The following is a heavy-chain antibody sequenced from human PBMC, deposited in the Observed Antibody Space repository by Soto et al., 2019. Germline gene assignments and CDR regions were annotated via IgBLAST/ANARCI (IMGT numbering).Heavy chain of an antibody. J-gene: IGHJ5*02. Sequence: ASVKVSCKASGYTFTSYGISWVRQAPGQGPEWMGWISAYNGNTNYAQKLQGRVTMTTDTSTSTAYMELRSLRSDDTAVYYCARDKPGGIEAAGGRIAVAGANWFDPWGQGTLVTVSS. CDR3: ARDKPGGIEAAGGRIAVAGANWFDP. D-gene: IGHD6-13*01. CDR1: GYTFTSYG. V-gene: IGHV1-18*01. CDR2: ISAYNGNT.